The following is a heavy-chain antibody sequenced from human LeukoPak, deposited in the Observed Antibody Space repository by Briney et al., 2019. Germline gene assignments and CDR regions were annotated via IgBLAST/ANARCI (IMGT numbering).Heavy chain of an antibody. D-gene: IGHD3-22*01. J-gene: IGHJ3*02. Sequence: GASVKVSCKASGYTFTSYYMHWVRQAPGQGLEWMGIINPSGGSTSYTQKFQGRVTMTRDTSTSTVYMELSSLRSEDTAVYYCAREQSWYYDSSGHDAFDIWGQGTMVTVSS. CDR3: AREQSWYYDSSGHDAFDI. CDR1: GYTFTSYY. CDR2: INPSGGST. V-gene: IGHV1-46*01.